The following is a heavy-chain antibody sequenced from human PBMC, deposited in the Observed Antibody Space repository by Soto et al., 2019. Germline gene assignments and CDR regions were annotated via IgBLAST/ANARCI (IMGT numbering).Heavy chain of an antibody. V-gene: IGHV3-23*01. J-gene: IGHJ6*02. D-gene: IGHD2-21*01. CDR3: AKRCGGPGCVSDYYFSGLDV. CDR2: ISSAGAI. CDR1: GFTFSNYA. Sequence: EVQLLESGGGSVQPGGSLRLSCAASGFTFSNYAMIWVRQAPGKGLEWVSAISSAGAIHYTHSVKGRFTISRDNSKNTLYLQMNSLRAEDPAVSYCAKRCGGPGCVSDYYFSGLDVWGQGTTVTVSS.